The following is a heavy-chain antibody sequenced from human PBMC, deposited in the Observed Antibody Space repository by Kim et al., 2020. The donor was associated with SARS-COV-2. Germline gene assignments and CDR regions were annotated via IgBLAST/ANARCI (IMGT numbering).Heavy chain of an antibody. J-gene: IGHJ4*02. CDR3: AKTWQLDY. D-gene: IGHD6-13*01. Sequence: GGSLRLSCAASGFTFSTYAMSWVRQTPRRGLEWVSTITGNGAATYYADSVRGRFTISRDNSKNTLSLQMISLRAEDTALYYCAKTWQLDYWGQGTLVTVSS. V-gene: IGHV3-23*01. CDR2: ITGNGAAT. CDR1: GFTFSTYA.